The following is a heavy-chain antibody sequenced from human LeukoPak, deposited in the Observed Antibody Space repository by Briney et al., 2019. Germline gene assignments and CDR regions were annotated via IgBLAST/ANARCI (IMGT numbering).Heavy chain of an antibody. J-gene: IGHJ4*02. Sequence: GGSLRLSCAASGFTFSRHWMSWVRQAPGKGLEWVAKIKQDGSEKYYVDSVKGRFTISRDNAKNSLYLQMNSLRPEDKAVYYCARAPAAARPYYFDYWGQGTLVTVSS. D-gene: IGHD6-6*01. CDR2: IKQDGSEK. CDR1: GFTFSRHW. V-gene: IGHV3-7*01. CDR3: ARAPAAARPYYFDY.